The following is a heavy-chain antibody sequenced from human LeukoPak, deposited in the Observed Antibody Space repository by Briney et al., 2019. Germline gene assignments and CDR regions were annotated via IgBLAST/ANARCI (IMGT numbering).Heavy chain of an antibody. D-gene: IGHD2-15*01. V-gene: IGHV3-30*18. Sequence: GRSLRLSCAASGFTFSSYGMHWVRQAPGKGLEWVAVISYDGSNKYYADSVKGRFTISRDNSKNTPYLQMNSLRAEDTAVYYCAKDRGRYCSGGSCYSLDHWGQGTLVTVSS. CDR1: GFTFSSYG. J-gene: IGHJ4*02. CDR2: ISYDGSNK. CDR3: AKDRGRYCSGGSCYSLDH.